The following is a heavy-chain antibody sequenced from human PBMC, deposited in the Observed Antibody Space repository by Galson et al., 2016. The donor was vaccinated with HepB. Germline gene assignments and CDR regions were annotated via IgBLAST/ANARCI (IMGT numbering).Heavy chain of an antibody. Sequence: ETLSLTCTVSGGSVSSSTYHWVWIRQPPGKGLEWIGGIYYTGTTFHNPSLESRVTMSVDTSRNQFSLNLSSVTAADTAVYYCARTRGGDYDYVWGAFEYWGQGTLVTVSS. CDR1: GGSVSSSTYH. D-gene: IGHD3-16*01. CDR3: ARTRGGDYDYVWGAFEY. CDR2: IYYTGTT. J-gene: IGHJ4*02. V-gene: IGHV4-39*01.